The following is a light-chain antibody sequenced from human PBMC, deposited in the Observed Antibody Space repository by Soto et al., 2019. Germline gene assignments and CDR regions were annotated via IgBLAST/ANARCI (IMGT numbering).Light chain of an antibody. CDR2: EVI. Sequence: QAVVTQPPSASGSPGQSVTISCTGTSSDVGGYNYVSWYQQHPGKAPKLMIYEVIKRPSGVPDRFSGSKSGNTASLTVSGLQAEDEADYYCSSYAGSSVVFGGGTKVTVL. CDR1: SSDVGGYNY. J-gene: IGLJ2*01. CDR3: SSYAGSSVV. V-gene: IGLV2-8*01.